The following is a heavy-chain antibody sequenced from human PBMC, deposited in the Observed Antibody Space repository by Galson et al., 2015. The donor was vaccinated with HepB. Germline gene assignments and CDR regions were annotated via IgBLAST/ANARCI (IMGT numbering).Heavy chain of an antibody. CDR2: INPNSGGT. Sequence: SVKVSCKASGYTFTGYYMHWVRQAPGQGLEWMGWINPNSGGTNYAQKFQGRVTMTRDTSISTAYMELSRLRSDDTAVYYCARGGIVVVPAAIPRGRNLSYWGQGTLVTVSS. CDR1: GYTFTGYY. J-gene: IGHJ4*02. CDR3: ARGGIVVVPAAIPRGRNLSY. V-gene: IGHV1-2*02. D-gene: IGHD2-2*01.